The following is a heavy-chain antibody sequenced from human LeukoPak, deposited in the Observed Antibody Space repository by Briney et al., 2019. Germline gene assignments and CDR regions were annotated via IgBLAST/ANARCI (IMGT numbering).Heavy chain of an antibody. D-gene: IGHD1-1*01. CDR1: GFTFSDYT. Sequence: GGSLRLSCAASGFTFSDYTMNWVRQAPGKGLEWVSCISWRSSNVYYADSVKGRFTISRDNAKNSLFLQMNSLSDEDTAVYYCARNAAFDIWGQGTMVAVSS. CDR2: ISWRSSNV. J-gene: IGHJ3*02. V-gene: IGHV3-48*02. CDR3: ARNAAFDI.